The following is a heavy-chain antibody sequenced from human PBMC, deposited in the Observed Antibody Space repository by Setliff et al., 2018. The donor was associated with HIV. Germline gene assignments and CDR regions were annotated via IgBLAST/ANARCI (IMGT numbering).Heavy chain of an antibody. D-gene: IGHD2-2*01. CDR2: LYTSGST. CDR3: GTAMYYYYGLEV. V-gene: IGHV4-61*09. Sequence: SETLSLTCPVSGYSISSGYYWSWIRQPAGKALEWIVHLYTSGSTNYNPSLKSRVTISVDTSKNQFSLKLSSVTAANAAVYYCGTAMYYYYGLEVWGQGIRVTVSS. J-gene: IGHJ6*02. CDR1: GYSISSGYY.